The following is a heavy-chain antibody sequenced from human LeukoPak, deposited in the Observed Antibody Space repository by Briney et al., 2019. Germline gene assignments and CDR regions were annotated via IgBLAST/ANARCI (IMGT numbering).Heavy chain of an antibody. Sequence: ASVKVSCKASGYTFTSYGISWVRQAPGQGLEWMGWISAYNGNTNYAQKLQSRVTMTTDTSTNTAYMELRSLRSDDTAVYYCARDTPYDFWSGSDQYYFDYWGQGTLVTVSS. D-gene: IGHD3-3*01. CDR3: ARDTPYDFWSGSDQYYFDY. CDR2: ISAYNGNT. J-gene: IGHJ4*02. CDR1: GYTFTSYG. V-gene: IGHV1-18*01.